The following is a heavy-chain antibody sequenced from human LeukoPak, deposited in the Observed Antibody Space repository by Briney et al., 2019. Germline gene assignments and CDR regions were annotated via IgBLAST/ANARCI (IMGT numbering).Heavy chain of an antibody. Sequence: GGSLRLSCAASGFTFSSYNMDWVRQAPGKGLERVSSISGSSTYIYYADSVKGRFTISRDNARSSLYLQMNSLRAEDTAVYYCARASGDYYDSSGYYYYFDYWGQGTLVTVSS. V-gene: IGHV3-21*01. CDR3: ARASGDYYDSSGYYYYFDY. CDR1: GFTFSSYN. J-gene: IGHJ4*02. CDR2: ISGSSTYI. D-gene: IGHD3-22*01.